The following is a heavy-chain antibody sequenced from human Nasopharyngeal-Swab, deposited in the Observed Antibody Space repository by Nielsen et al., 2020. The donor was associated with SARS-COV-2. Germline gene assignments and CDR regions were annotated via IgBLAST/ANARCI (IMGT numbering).Heavy chain of an antibody. D-gene: IGHD4-23*01. J-gene: IGHJ2*01. CDR2: ISYDGSNK. CDR3: ASAYGGSYWYFDL. V-gene: IGHV3-30-3*01. Sequence: GGSLRLSCAASGFAFISYAMHWVRQAPGKGLEWVAVISYDGSNKYYADSVKGRFTISRDNSKNTLYLQMNSLRAEDTAVYYCASAYGGSYWYFDLWGRGTLVTVSS. CDR1: GFAFISYA.